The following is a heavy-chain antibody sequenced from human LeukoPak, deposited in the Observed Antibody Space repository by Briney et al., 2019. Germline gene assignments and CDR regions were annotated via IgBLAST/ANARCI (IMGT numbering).Heavy chain of an antibody. D-gene: IGHD3-10*01. CDR2: ISAYNGNT. CDR3: ARELGEVYYYGSGSYHNGDY. J-gene: IGHJ4*02. V-gene: IGHV1-18*01. CDR1: GYTFTSYG. Sequence: SVRVSCKAXGYTFTSYGISWVRQAPGQGLEWMGWISAYNGNTNYAQKLQGRVTMTTDTSTSTAYMELRSLRSDDTAVYYCARELGEVYYYGSGSYHNGDYWGQGTLVTVSS.